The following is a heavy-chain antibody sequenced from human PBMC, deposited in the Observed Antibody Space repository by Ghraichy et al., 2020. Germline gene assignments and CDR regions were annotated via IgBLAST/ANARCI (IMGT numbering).Heavy chain of an antibody. D-gene: IGHD2-2*01. Sequence: SVKVSCKASGGTFSSYAISWVRQAPGQGLEWMGGIIPIFGTANYAQKFQGRVTITADESTSTAYMELSSLRSEDTAVYYCAREHIVVVPAAIIYYYGMDVWGQGTTVTVSS. CDR3: AREHIVVVPAAIIYYYGMDV. CDR1: GGTFSSYA. CDR2: IIPIFGTA. J-gene: IGHJ6*02. V-gene: IGHV1-69*13.